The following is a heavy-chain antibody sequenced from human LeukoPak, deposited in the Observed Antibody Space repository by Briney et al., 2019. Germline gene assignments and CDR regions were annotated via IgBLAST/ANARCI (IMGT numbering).Heavy chain of an antibody. D-gene: IGHD3-3*01. CDR3: ARTDYDFWSGTIGGAFDI. CDR2: IIPIFGTA. Sequence: SVKVSCKASGGTFSSYAISWVRQAPGQGLEWMGRIIPIFGTANYAQKFQGRVTITTDESTSTAYMELSSLRSEDTAVYYCARTDYDFWSGTIGGAFDIWGQGTMVTVSS. V-gene: IGHV1-69*05. J-gene: IGHJ3*02. CDR1: GGTFSSYA.